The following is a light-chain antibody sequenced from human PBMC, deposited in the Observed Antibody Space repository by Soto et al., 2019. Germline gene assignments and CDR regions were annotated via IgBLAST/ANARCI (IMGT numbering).Light chain of an antibody. J-gene: IGKJ2*01. V-gene: IGKV1-33*01. CDR3: QQYDNLPLMYT. Sequence: IQMAQSPSSLSASVGDRVTITCQASQDISNYLNWYQQKPGKAPKLLIYDASNLETGVPSRFSGNGSGTDFTFTISSLQPEDIATYYCQQYDNLPLMYTFGQGTKLEIK. CDR2: DAS. CDR1: QDISNY.